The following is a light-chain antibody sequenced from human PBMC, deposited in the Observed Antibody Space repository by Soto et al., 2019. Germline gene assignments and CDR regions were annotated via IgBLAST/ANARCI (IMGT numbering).Light chain of an antibody. J-gene: IGLJ2*01. Sequence: QSVLTQPPSVSGAPGQRVTISCTGSSSNIGAGYDVHWYQQLPGTAPKLLIYGNSNRPSGVPYRFSGSKSGTSASLATTGLQAEDEADYYCQSYDSSLRVSVFGGGTQLTVL. CDR3: QSYDSSLRVSV. CDR2: GNS. CDR1: SSNIGAGYD. V-gene: IGLV1-40*01.